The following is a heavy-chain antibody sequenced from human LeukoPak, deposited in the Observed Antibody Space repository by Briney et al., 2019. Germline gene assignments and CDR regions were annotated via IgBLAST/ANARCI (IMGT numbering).Heavy chain of an antibody. V-gene: IGHV4-30-2*01. CDR3: ARSKARLSHWFDP. Sequence: PSETLSLTCAVSGGSISSGGYSWSWIRQPPGKGLEWIGYIYHSGSTYYNPSLKSRVTISVDRSKNQFSLKLSSVTAADTAVYYCARSKARLSHWFDPWGQGTLVTVSS. J-gene: IGHJ5*02. D-gene: IGHD6-6*01. CDR1: GGSISSGGYS. CDR2: IYHSGST.